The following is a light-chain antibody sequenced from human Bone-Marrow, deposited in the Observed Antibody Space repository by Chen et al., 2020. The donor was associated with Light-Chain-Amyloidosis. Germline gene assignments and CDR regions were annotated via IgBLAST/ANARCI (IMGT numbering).Light chain of an antibody. Sequence: SYELTQPPSVSVSPGQTARITCSGDDLPTKYAYWYKQKPGQAPVLGIHRDTERPSGISERVSGSSSGTTATVTISGGQAEDEADYHCQSADSSGTYEVIFGGGTKLTVL. J-gene: IGLJ2*01. CDR2: RDT. CDR1: DLPTKY. V-gene: IGLV3-25*03. CDR3: QSADSSGTYEVI.